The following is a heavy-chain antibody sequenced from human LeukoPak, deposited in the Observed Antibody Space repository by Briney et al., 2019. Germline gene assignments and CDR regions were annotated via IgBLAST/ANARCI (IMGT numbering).Heavy chain of an antibody. Sequence: ASVKASCKTSGYTFTNYYIHWVRQAPGHGLEWMGIINPADGTTNYAQKFQGRVTMTRDTSTSTASMDLSSLTSDDTAIYYCARDAYRDGSGSSPNWFDPWGQGFLVTVSS. V-gene: IGHV1-46*01. CDR3: ARDAYRDGSGSSPNWFDP. CDR1: GYTFTNYY. J-gene: IGHJ5*02. D-gene: IGHD3-22*01. CDR2: INPADGTT.